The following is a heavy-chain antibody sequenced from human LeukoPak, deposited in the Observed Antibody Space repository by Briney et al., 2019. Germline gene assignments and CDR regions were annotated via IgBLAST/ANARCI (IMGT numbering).Heavy chain of an antibody. D-gene: IGHD1-26*01. CDR3: ARAIEVGAMTPFDY. V-gene: IGHV4-38-2*02. J-gene: IGHJ4*02. CDR1: GYSIRSDYY. Sequence: SETLSLTCTVSGYSIRSDYYWGWIRQPPGRGLEWIGSIYHSGSTYYNPSLKSRVTISVDTSKNQFSLKLSSVTAADTAVYYCARAIEVGAMTPFDYWGQGTLVTVSS. CDR2: IYHSGST.